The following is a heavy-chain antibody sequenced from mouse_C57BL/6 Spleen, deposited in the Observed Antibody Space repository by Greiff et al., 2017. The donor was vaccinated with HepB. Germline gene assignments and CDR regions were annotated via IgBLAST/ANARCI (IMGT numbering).Heavy chain of an antibody. Sequence: QVQLQQPGAELVKPGASVKLSCKASGYTFASYWMHWVKQRPGQGLEWIGMIHPNSGSTNYNEKFKSKATLTVDKSSSPAYMQLSRLTSEDSAVYYCAYDGEYFEVSGTGTTVTVAS. CDR1: GYTFASYW. CDR2: IHPNSGST. CDR3: AYDGEYFEV. V-gene: IGHV1-64*01. J-gene: IGHJ1*03. D-gene: IGHD2-12*01.